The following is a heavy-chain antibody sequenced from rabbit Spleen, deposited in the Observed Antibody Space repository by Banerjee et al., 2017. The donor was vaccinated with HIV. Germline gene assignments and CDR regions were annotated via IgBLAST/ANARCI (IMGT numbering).Heavy chain of an antibody. V-gene: IGHV1S45*01. D-gene: IGHD2-1*01. J-gene: IGHJ4*01. CDR3: ARGNYNVGDGLNL. CDR1: GFAFNSVYD. Sequence: QEQLVESGGGLVQPEGSLTLTCTASGFAFNSVYDMCWVRQAPGKGLEWIACIGTSGGSTYYASWAKGRFTISKTSSTTVTLQMTSLTAADTATYFCARGNYNVGDGLNLWGPGTLVTVS. CDR2: IGTSGGST.